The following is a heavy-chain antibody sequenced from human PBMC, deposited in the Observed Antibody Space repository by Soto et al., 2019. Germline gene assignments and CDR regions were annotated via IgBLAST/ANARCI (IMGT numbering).Heavy chain of an antibody. V-gene: IGHV4-39*01. Sequence: QLQLQESGPGLVKPSETLSLTCTVSGGSISSSSYYWGWIRQPPGKGLEWIGSIYHSENTYYNPSLKRRVTISLDTSNNQFSLKLSSVTAADTAVYYCISRTVTTFNAFDIWGQGTMVTVSS. D-gene: IGHD4-17*01. CDR2: IYHSENT. CDR3: ISRTVTTFNAFDI. J-gene: IGHJ3*02. CDR1: GGSISSSSYY.